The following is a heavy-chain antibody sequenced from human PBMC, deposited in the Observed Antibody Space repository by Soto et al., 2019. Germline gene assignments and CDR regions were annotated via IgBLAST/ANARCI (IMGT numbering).Heavy chain of an antibody. CDR3: AVGSVDIVPTEMKPFDP. D-gene: IGHD5-12*01. CDR1: GGTFSNYA. CDR2: IIPIFGTA. Sequence: QVQLVQSGAEVKKPGSSVKVSCKASGGTFSNYAISWVRQAPGQGLEWMGGIIPIFGTANYAQKFQGRVTITADESTSTAYMELSSLGSEDAAIYYCAVGSVDIVPTEMKPFDPWGQGTLVTVSS. V-gene: IGHV1-69*12. J-gene: IGHJ5*02.